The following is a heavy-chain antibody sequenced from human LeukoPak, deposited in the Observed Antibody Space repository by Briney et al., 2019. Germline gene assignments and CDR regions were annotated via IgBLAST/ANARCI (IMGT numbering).Heavy chain of an antibody. CDR3: ARDSTYYVWGSYHEVSSP. CDR1: GFTFSSYW. CDR2: IKQDGSEK. J-gene: IGHJ4*02. D-gene: IGHD3-16*01. V-gene: IGHV3-7*01. Sequence: GGSLRLSCAASGFTFSSYWMSWVRQAPGKGLEWVANIKQDGSEKYYVDSVKGRFTISRDNAKNSLYLQMNSLRAEDTAVYYCARDSTYYVWGSYHEVSSPWGQGTLVTVSS.